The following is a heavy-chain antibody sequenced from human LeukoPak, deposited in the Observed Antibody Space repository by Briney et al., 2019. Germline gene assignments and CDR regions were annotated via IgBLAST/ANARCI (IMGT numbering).Heavy chain of an antibody. CDR2: ITHSGST. Sequence: LQTLSLTCAVYGGSFSGYYWSWIRQPPGKGLEWMGEITHSGSTNNNPSLKSRVTISVDTSKNQFPLKLSSVTAADTAVYYCARHGAAGVVTRFDYWGQGTLVTVSS. CDR1: GGSFSGYY. V-gene: IGHV4-34*01. CDR3: ARHGAAGVVTRFDY. J-gene: IGHJ4*02. D-gene: IGHD3-3*01.